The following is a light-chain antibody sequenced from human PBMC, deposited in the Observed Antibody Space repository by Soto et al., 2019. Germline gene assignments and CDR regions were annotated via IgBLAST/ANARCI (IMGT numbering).Light chain of an antibody. Sequence: DIQMTQSPSSLSASVGDRVTITCRASQSISTYLNWYQHKPGKAPKFLIYGASSLQSGVPSRFSSSGSGTDFTLTISSLQPEDFATYYCQQSYSTPWTFGQGTKVEIK. CDR3: QQSYSTPWT. V-gene: IGKV1-39*01. J-gene: IGKJ1*01. CDR2: GAS. CDR1: QSISTY.